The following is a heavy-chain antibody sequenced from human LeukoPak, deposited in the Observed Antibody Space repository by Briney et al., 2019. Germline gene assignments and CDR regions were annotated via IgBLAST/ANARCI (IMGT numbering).Heavy chain of an antibody. CDR2: IYTSGST. CDR1: GGSISSGSYY. J-gene: IGHJ4*02. D-gene: IGHD4-17*01. V-gene: IGHV4-61*02. CDR3: ATEYSTQTVTNFDY. Sequence: SETLSLTCTVSGGSISSGSYYWSWIRQPAGKGLEWIGRIYTSGSTKYNPSLKSRVTISVDTSKNQLSLKLSSLTAADTAVYYCATEYSTQTVTNFDYWGQGTLVTVSS.